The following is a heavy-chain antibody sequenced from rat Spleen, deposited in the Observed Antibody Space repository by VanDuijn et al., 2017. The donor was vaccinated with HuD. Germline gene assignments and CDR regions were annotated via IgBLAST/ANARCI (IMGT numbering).Heavy chain of an antibody. D-gene: IGHD1-4*01. Sequence: QVQLKESGPGLVQPAQTLSLTCTVSGFSITSNGVSWVRQPPGECLEWIAARSTGGNTYYNSALSSRLSISRDTAKRRVFLEVDIRQTEDTAPYFCPRESLPGFNFHWFLSWGQGTLVTVSS. CDR2: RSTGGNT. V-gene: IGHV2S8*01. CDR3: PRESLPGFNFHWFLS. CDR1: GFSITSNG. J-gene: IGHJ3*01.